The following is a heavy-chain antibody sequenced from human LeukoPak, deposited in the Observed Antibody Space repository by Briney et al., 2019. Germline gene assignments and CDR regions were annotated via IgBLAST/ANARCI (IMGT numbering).Heavy chain of an antibody. CDR2: ISSGSNDI. CDR1: GFTFSSYS. CDR3: AKGLTP. Sequence: GGFLRLSCAGSGFTFSSYSMNWVRQAPGKGLEWVSFISSGSNDIYYADSVKGRFTISRDSSKNTLYLQMNSLRVEDTALYYCAKGLTPWGQGTLVTVSS. V-gene: IGHV3-21*04. J-gene: IGHJ5*02.